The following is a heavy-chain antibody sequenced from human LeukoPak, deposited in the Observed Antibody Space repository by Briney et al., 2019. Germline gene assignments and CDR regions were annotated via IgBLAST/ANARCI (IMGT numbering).Heavy chain of an antibody. J-gene: IGHJ4*02. CDR2: IKEDGSVR. CDR1: GFTFSSSW. D-gene: IGHD5-24*01. Sequence: GGSLRLSCAASGFTFSSSWMTWIRQAPGKGLEWVANIKEDGSVRNYVDSVSGRFAISRDNVKNSLSLQMNSLRDEDTAVYFCARDAGYNRFDYWGQGTLVTASS. CDR3: ARDAGYNRFDY. V-gene: IGHV3-7*03.